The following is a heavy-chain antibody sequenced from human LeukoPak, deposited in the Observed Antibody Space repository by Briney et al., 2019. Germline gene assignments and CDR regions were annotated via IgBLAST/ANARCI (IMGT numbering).Heavy chain of an antibody. Sequence: PGGSLRLSCAASGFTFSSYAMYWVRQAPGKGLEWVALLHHKKEDKYYADSVKGRFTVSRDKSKNTLYLQMSSLRTDDTAVYYCGKDIAYAPDYWGQGTLVTVSS. CDR3: GKDIAYAPDY. J-gene: IGHJ4*02. CDR2: LHHKKEDK. V-gene: IGHV3-30*02. CDR1: GFTFSSYA. D-gene: IGHD2-15*01.